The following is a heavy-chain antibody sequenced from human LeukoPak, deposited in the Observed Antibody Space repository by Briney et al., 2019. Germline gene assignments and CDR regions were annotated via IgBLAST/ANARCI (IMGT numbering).Heavy chain of an antibody. V-gene: IGHV3-23*01. CDR3: AKDQGYSSAWYSRDGFDM. CDR1: GFTFSTYA. J-gene: IGHJ3*02. CDR2: ITGSGGTT. Sequence: GGSLRLSCAASGFTFSTYAMSWVRQAPGEGLEWVSAITGSGGTTFYAGSVKGRFTISRDNSKNTLYVQMNSLRAEDTAVYYCAKDQGYSSAWYSRDGFDMWGQGTMVTVSS. D-gene: IGHD6-19*01.